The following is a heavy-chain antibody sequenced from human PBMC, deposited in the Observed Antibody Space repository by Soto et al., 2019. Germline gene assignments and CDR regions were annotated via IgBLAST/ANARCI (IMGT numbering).Heavy chain of an antibody. J-gene: IGHJ6*02. V-gene: IGHV3-74*01. Sequence: GGSLRLSCAASGFTFSSYWMHWVRQAPGKGLVWVSRINSDGSSKSYADSVKGRFTISRDNAKNTLYLQMNSLRAEDTAVYYCARVISSSWYGMDVWGQGTTVTVSS. CDR2: INSDGSSK. CDR3: ARVISSSWYGMDV. D-gene: IGHD6-13*01. CDR1: GFTFSSYW.